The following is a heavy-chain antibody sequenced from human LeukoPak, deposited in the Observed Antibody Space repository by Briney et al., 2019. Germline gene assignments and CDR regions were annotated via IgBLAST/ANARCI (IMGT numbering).Heavy chain of an antibody. CDR1: GFTFSNAW. J-gene: IGHJ4*02. CDR3: TRAGGAVAAPGWIDY. Sequence: GGSLSLFCAASGFTFSNAWMSWLRQAPGKGLEWVGRIKSKKDGGTTDYAAPVEGTSTIPRDDPKNTLYLQMNSLKTEHTAVYYCTRAGGAVAAPGWIDYWGQGTLVTVSS. CDR2: IKSKKDGGTT. V-gene: IGHV3-15*01. D-gene: IGHD6-19*01.